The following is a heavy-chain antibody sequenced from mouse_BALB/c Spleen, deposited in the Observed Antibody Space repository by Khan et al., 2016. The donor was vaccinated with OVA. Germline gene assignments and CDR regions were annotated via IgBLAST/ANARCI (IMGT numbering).Heavy chain of an antibody. V-gene: IGHV3-2*02. CDR2: ISYSGRT. Sequence: EVQLQESGPGLVKPSQSLSLTCTVTGYSITSDYAWNWIRQFPGNKLEWMGYISYSGRTSYNPSLKSRISITRDSPKNQFFLQLTSVTTEDTATFYCARSVTITTVVATDFDYWGQGTTLPVSS. D-gene: IGHD1-1*01. J-gene: IGHJ2*01. CDR1: GYSITSDYA. CDR3: ARSVTITTVVATDFDY.